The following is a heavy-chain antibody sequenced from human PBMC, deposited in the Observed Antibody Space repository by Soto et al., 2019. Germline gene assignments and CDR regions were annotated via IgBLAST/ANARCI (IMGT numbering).Heavy chain of an antibody. V-gene: IGHV4-34*01. CDR1: GGSFSGYY. J-gene: IGHJ5*02. Sequence: SETLSLTCAVYGGSFSGYYWSWIRQPPGKGLEWVGEINHSGSTNYNPSLKSRVTISVDTSKNQFSLKLSSVTAADTAVYYCARGGAMPDAGKTFDPWGQGTLVTVSS. CDR2: INHSGST. D-gene: IGHD2-2*01. CDR3: ARGGAMPDAGKTFDP.